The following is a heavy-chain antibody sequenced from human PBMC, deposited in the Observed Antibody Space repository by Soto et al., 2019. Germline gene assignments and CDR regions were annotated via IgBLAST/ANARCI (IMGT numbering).Heavy chain of an antibody. CDR3: ARHVGFYWYFDL. V-gene: IGHV3-66*04. D-gene: IGHD1-26*01. J-gene: IGHJ2*01. Sequence: EVQLVESGGGLVQPGGSLRLSCAASGFTVSSSYMGWVRQAPGKGLEWVSSIYSGGNTYYADSVRARFTISTDHSKDALYVQVNSLRFDDAAMYYCARHVGFYWYFDLWGRGTLVTVSS. CDR2: IYSGGNT. CDR1: GFTVSSSY.